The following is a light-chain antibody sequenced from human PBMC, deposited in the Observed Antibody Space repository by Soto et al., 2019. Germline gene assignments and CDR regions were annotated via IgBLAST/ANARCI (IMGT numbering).Light chain of an antibody. CDR1: QSVDND. V-gene: IGKV3D-15*01. CDR2: DAS. CDR3: QQYNNWPLT. Sequence: EIVMTQSPATLSVSPGDRATLSCRASQSVDNDLAWYQQNPGQPPRLLIYDASTRATGIPARFSGSQSGTEFTLTISSLLSEDFAVYFCQQYNNWPLTFGGGTKVETK. J-gene: IGKJ4*01.